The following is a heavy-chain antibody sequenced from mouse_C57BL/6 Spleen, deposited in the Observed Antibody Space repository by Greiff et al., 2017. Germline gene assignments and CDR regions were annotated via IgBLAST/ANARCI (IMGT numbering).Heavy chain of an antibody. V-gene: IGHV1-81*01. J-gene: IGHJ4*01. CDR1: GYTFTSYG. D-gene: IGHD2-5*01. Sequence: VQLKESGAELARPGASVKLSCKASGYTFTSYGISWVKQRTGQGLEWIGEIYPRSGNTYYNEKFKGKATLTADKSSSTAYMELRSLTSEDSAVYFCARSSNYYAMDYWGQGTSVTVSS. CDR3: ARSSNYYAMDY. CDR2: IYPRSGNT.